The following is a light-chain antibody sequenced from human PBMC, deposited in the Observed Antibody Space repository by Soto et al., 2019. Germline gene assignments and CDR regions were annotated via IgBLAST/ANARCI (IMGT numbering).Light chain of an antibody. CDR2: DAS. J-gene: IGKJ1*01. Sequence: DIQMTQSPSTLSASVGDRVTITCRASQSTSRWLAWYQQKPGKAPKVLIYDASTLESGVPSRFSGGGSGTEFTLTITSLQPDDFATYYCQEYTTYSRTFGQGTKVEVK. CDR1: QSTSRW. CDR3: QEYTTYSRT. V-gene: IGKV1-5*01.